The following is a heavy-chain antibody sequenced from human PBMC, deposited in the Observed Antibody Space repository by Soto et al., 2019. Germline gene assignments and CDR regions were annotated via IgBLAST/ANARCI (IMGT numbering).Heavy chain of an antibody. J-gene: IGHJ5*02. CDR2: IYYSGST. CDR1: GGSISSGGYY. CDR3: ARLLGVPMEYNWFDP. Sequence: QVQLQESGPGLVKPSQTLSLTCTVSGGSISSGGYYWSWIRQHPGQGLEWIGYIYYSGSTYYNPSLKSRVNISVDTSKNQFYLKLSSVTAADTAVYYCARLLGVPMEYNWFDPWGQGTLVTVSS. V-gene: IGHV4-31*03. D-gene: IGHD2-8*02.